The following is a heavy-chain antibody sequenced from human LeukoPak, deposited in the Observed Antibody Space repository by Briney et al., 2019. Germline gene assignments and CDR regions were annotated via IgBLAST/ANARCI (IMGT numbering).Heavy chain of an antibody. CDR2: IYPGDSNT. CDR3: ARLYNSDWFLDS. J-gene: IGHJ4*02. V-gene: IGHV5-51*01. D-gene: IGHD6-19*01. CDR1: GYSFTNCW. Sequence: GESLKISCKGSGYSFTNCWIGWVRQMPGKGLEWMGSIYPGDSNTRHSPSFQGQVSISADKSISTAYLQWSSLKASDTAFYYCARLYNSDWFLDSWGQGTLVTVSS.